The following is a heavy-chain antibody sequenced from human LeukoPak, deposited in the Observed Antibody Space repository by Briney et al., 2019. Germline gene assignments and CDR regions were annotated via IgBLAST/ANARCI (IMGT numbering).Heavy chain of an antibody. CDR1: DGSISSYY. J-gene: IGHJ4*02. CDR3: ARDILATSIAAPYY. D-gene: IGHD6-13*01. Sequence: SETLSLTCTVSDGSISSYYWSWIRQSPGKGLEWIGYIYFSGSTNYNPSLKSRVTISLDRSKTQFSLKLTSVTAADTAVYYCARDILATSIAAPYYWGQGTLVTVSS. CDR2: IYFSGST. V-gene: IGHV4-59*01.